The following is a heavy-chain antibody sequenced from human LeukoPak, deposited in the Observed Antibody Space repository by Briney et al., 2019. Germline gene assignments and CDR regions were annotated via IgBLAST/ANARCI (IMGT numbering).Heavy chain of an antibody. J-gene: IGHJ6*02. CDR3: ARGHFGMDL. CDR1: GFPVNDYY. CDR2: TSSSSSHT. V-gene: IGHV3-11*05. Sequence: PGGSLRLSCTASGFPVNDYYMSWIRQAPGKGLEWGSYTSSSSSHTNIADSVKGRFTISRDNAENSLFLQMNSLRAEDTAVYYCARGHFGMDLWGQGTTVTVSS. D-gene: IGHD2/OR15-2a*01.